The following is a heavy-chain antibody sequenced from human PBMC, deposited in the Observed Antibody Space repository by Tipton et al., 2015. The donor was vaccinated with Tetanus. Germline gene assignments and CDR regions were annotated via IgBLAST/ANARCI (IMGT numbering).Heavy chain of an antibody. V-gene: IGHV4-39*01. CDR2: IYYSGST. CDR3: ARPYYYDSSGYYYEDAFDI. D-gene: IGHD3-22*01. CDR1: GGSISSSSYY. J-gene: IGHJ3*02. Sequence: TLSLTCTVSGGSISSSSYYWGWIRQPPGKGLEWIGSIYYSGSTYYNPPLKSRVTISVDTSKNQFSLKLSSVTAADTAVYYCARPYYYDSSGYYYEDAFDIWGQGTMVTVSS.